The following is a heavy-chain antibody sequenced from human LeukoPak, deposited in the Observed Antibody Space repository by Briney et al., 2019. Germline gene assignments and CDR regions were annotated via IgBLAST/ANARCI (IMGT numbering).Heavy chain of an antibody. J-gene: IGHJ4*02. V-gene: IGHV3-53*01. D-gene: IGHD1-1*01. Sequence: SGGSLRLSCAASGFTVNSNYMSWVRQAPGKGLEWVSLIYGGGSTDYADSVKGRFTISRDNPKNTLYLQMNSLRAEDTAVYYCARDRAGTGVFDYWGQGTLVTVSS. CDR3: ARDRAGTGVFDY. CDR2: IYGGGST. CDR1: GFTVNSNY.